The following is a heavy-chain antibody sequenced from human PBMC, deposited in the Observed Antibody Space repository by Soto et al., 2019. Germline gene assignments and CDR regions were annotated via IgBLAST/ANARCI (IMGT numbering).Heavy chain of an antibody. J-gene: IGHJ1*01. CDR3: AREENCSGGTCYSEYFHR. Sequence: ASVKVSCKASGYLFTAYSMHWVRLAPGQGLEWMGVVNPSGGSTKYAQNFQGRVTMTMDTSTTTIYMELSSLRSDDTAIYYCAREENCSGGTCYSEYFHRWGQGTLVTVSS. CDR2: VNPSGGST. CDR1: GYLFTAYS. D-gene: IGHD2-15*01. V-gene: IGHV1-46*01.